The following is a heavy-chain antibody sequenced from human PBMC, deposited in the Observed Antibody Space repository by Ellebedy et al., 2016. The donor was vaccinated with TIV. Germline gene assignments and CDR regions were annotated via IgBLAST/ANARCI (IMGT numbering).Heavy chain of an antibody. CDR2: IHPNSGGT. D-gene: IGHD2-2*01. CDR1: GYTFTTYY. J-gene: IGHJ5*02. Sequence: ASVKVSCKASGYTFTTYYIHWVRQAPGQGLEWMGWIHPNSGGTNYAQKFQGRVTMTRDTSISTAYMELSRLRSDDTAVYYCARDPCSSTSCPWSDPWGQGTLVTVSS. CDR3: ARDPCSSTSCPWSDP. V-gene: IGHV1-2*02.